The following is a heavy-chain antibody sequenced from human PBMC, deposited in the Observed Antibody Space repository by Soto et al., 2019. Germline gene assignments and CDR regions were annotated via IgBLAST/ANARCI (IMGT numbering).Heavy chain of an antibody. CDR2: ISSSSSTI. CDR3: ARDPAMKYYDFWSGQFLTDSFDP. V-gene: IGHV3-48*02. CDR1: GFTFCSYS. D-gene: IGHD3-3*01. J-gene: IGHJ5*02. Sequence: PGGSLRLSCAASGFTFCSYSMNWVRQAPGKGLEWVSYISSSSSTIYYADSVKGRFTISRDNAKNSLYLRMNSLRDEDTAVYYCARDPAMKYYDFWSGQFLTDSFDPWGQGTLVTVSS.